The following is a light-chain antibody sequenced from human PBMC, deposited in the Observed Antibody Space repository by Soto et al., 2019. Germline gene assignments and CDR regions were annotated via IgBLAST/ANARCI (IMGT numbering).Light chain of an antibody. V-gene: IGLV3-21*04. CDR3: QVWDSSSDHV. Sequence: SYELTQPPSVSVAPGKTARITCGGNNIGSKSVHWYQQKPGQAPVLVIYYDSDRPSGIPERFSGSNSGSTATLTISRVEAGDEADYYCQVWDSSSDHVFGTGTKLTVL. CDR2: YDS. CDR1: NIGSKS. J-gene: IGLJ1*01.